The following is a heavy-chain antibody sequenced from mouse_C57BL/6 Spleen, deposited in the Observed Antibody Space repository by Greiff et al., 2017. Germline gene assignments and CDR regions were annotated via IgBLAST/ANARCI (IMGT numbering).Heavy chain of an antibody. D-gene: IGHD2-1*01. CDR3: ARSIYYGKEDYFDY. CDR2: IRNKANGYTT. J-gene: IGHJ2*01. V-gene: IGHV7-3*01. CDR1: GFTFTDYS. Sequence: EVKVVESGGGLVQPGGSLSLSCAASGFTFTDYSMSWVRQPPGKALEWLGFIRNKANGYTTEYSASVKGRFTISRDNSQSILYLQMNALRAEDSATYYCARSIYYGKEDYFDYGGQGTTLTVSS.